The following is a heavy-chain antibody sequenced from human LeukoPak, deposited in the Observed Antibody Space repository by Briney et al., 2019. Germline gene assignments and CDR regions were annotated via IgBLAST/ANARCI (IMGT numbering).Heavy chain of an antibody. CDR3: ARTPMVSPNRRGAFDI. Sequence: ASVKVSCKASGGTFSSYTISWVRQAPGQGLEWMGRIITILGIANYAQKFQGRVTITADKSTSTAYMELSSLRSEDTAVYYCARTPMVSPNRRGAFDIWGQGTMVTVSS. CDR1: GGTFSSYT. V-gene: IGHV1-69*02. J-gene: IGHJ3*02. D-gene: IGHD5-18*01. CDR2: IITILGIA.